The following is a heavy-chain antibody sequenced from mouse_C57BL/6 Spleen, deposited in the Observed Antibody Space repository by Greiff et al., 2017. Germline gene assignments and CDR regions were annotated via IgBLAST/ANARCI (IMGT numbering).Heavy chain of an antibody. CDR1: GYTFTDYY. D-gene: IGHD1-1*01. Sequence: VQLQQSGPELVKPGASVKISCKASGYTFTDYYMNWVKQSPGKSLEWIGDINPNNGGTSYNQKFKGKATLTVDKSSSTAYMELRSLTSEDSAVYYCARARIDTVANYAMDDWGKGTSVTVSS. V-gene: IGHV1-26*01. CDR3: ARARIDTVANYAMDD. CDR2: INPNNGGT. J-gene: IGHJ4*01.